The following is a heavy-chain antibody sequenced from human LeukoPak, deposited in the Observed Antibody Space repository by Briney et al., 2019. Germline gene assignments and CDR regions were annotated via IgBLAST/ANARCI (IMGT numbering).Heavy chain of an antibody. CDR1: GGSFSGYY. Sequence: SETLSLTCAVYGGSFSGYYWTWIRQPPGKGLEWIGEINHSGSTNYNPSLKSRVTISVDTSKNQFSLKLSSVTAADTAVYYCARRRYDILTGYRKGYFDYWGQGTLVTVSS. CDR2: INHSGST. CDR3: ARRRYDILTGYRKGYFDY. J-gene: IGHJ4*02. D-gene: IGHD3-9*01. V-gene: IGHV4-34*01.